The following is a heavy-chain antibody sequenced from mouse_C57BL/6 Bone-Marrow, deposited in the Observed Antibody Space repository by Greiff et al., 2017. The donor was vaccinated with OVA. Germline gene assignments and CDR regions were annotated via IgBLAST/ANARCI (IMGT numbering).Heavy chain of an antibody. CDR2: IYPRSGNT. CDR3: ARGYCYYAMDY. J-gene: IGHJ4*01. D-gene: IGHD1-2*01. V-gene: IGHV1-81*01. CDR1: GYTFTSYG. Sequence: VKLQESGAELARPGASVKLSCKASGYTFTSYGISWVKQRTGQGLEWIGEIYPRSGNTYYNEQFKGKATLTADKSSSTAYMELRNLTSEDSAVYVCARGYCYYAMDYWGQGTSVTVSS.